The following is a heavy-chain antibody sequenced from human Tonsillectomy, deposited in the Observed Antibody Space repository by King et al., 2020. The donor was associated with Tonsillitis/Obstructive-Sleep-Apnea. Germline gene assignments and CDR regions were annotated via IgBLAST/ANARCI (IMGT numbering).Heavy chain of an antibody. J-gene: IGHJ6*02. V-gene: IGHV3-64D*06. Sequence: VQLVESGGGLVQPGGSLRLSCSASGFTFSSYAMHWVRQAPGKGLEYVSAISSNGGSTYYADSVKGRFTISRDNSKNTLYLQMSSLRAEDTAVYYCVKGGDIVVVPAAHPYYYYGMDVWGQGTPVTVSS. CDR3: VKGGDIVVVPAAHPYYYYGMDV. CDR2: ISSNGGST. D-gene: IGHD2-2*01. CDR1: GFTFSSYA.